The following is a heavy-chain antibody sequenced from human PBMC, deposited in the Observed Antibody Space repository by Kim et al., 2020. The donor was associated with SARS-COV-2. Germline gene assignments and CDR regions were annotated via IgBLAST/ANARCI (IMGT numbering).Heavy chain of an antibody. V-gene: IGHV4-39*01. CDR2: YYYSGST. CDR3: ARPLRKWYFDP. CDR1: GGSISSSDYY. J-gene: IGHJ2*01. Sequence: SDTLSLTCSVSGGSISSSDYYWGWIRQPPGKGREWIATYYYSGSTYYNSSIKRRVTLLVDTSNKLFLLRLSSVTAEEAAEYYWARPLRKWYFDPGGRGSL.